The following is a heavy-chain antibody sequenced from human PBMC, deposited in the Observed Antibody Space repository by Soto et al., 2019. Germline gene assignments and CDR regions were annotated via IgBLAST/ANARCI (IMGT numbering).Heavy chain of an antibody. J-gene: IGHJ6*02. CDR3: AISGVLDYYGMDV. V-gene: IGHV1-45*02. CDR2: ITPFNGNT. Sequence: GASVKVSCKASGYTFTYRYLHWVRQAPGQALEWMGWITPFNGNTNYAQKFQDRVTITRDRSMSTAYMELSSLRSEDTAMYYCAISGVLDYYGMDVWGQGTTVTVSS. CDR1: GYTFTYRY. D-gene: IGHD2-8*02.